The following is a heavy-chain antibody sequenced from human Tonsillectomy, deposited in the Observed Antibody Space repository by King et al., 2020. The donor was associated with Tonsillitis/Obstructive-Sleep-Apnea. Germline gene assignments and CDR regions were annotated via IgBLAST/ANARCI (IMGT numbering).Heavy chain of an antibody. CDR1: GFTFSNYW. CDR2: IKQDGSEK. D-gene: IGHD6-19*01. Sequence: VQLVESGGGLVQPGGSLRLSCAASGFTFSNYWMTWVRQAPGKGLEWVANIKQDGSEKYYVDSVKGRFTISRDNAKNSLYLQMNSLRAEDTAVYYCARGAGRSSGWSSFDYWGQGTLVTVSS. CDR3: ARGAGRSSGWSSFDY. V-gene: IGHV3-7*03. J-gene: IGHJ4*02.